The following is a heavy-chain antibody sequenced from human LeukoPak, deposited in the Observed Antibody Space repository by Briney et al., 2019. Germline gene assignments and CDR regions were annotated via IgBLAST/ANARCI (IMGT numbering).Heavy chain of an antibody. CDR3: ARGRQQWLAYAFDI. Sequence: GASVKVSCKASGYTFTSYDINWVRQATGQGLEWMGWTNPNSGNTGYAQKFQGRVTMTRNTSISTAYMELSSLRSEDTAVYYCARGRQQWLAYAFDIWGQGTMVTVSS. CDR2: TNPNSGNT. D-gene: IGHD6-19*01. J-gene: IGHJ3*02. CDR1: GYTFTSYD. V-gene: IGHV1-8*01.